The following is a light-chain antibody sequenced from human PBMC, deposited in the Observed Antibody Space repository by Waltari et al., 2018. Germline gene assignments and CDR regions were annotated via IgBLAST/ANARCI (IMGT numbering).Light chain of an antibody. CDR1: NSNVGSNS. CDR2: DNN. J-gene: IGLJ1*01. Sequence: QSAVTQAPSVSGTPGQTVTISCSGVNSNVGSNSVNWYQPLPGSAPRLLIFDNNRRPSGVPDRFSASKSGTSASLAISGLQSEDEADYYCAPWDDSLNGPVFGTGTKVTVL. CDR3: APWDDSLNGPV. V-gene: IGLV1-44*01.